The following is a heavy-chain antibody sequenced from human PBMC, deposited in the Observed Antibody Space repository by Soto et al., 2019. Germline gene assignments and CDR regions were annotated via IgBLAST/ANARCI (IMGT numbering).Heavy chain of an antibody. CDR2: ISGYSGNA. Sequence: QVQVMQSGAEVKKPGDSVKVSCKTSGYIFSDYGINWVRQAPGQGLEWMGWISGYSGNANLAQQFQGRVTMTTDKSTRTAYMEFRRLRSDDTAVYYCAKRTSGTTWGESDYWGQGTLVTVSS. CDR3: AKRTSGTTWGESDY. J-gene: IGHJ4*02. D-gene: IGHD4-17*01. CDR1: GYIFSDYG. V-gene: IGHV1-18*04.